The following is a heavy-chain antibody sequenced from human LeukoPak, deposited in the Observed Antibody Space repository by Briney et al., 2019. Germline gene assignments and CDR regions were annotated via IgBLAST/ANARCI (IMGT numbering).Heavy chain of an antibody. CDR2: ISYDGSNK. J-gene: IGHJ4*02. V-gene: IGHV3-30-3*01. CDR1: GFTFSSYA. CDR3: AKARVQYQLLTAGPDY. D-gene: IGHD2-2*01. Sequence: GGSLRLSCAASGFTFSSYAMHWVRQAPGKGLEWVAVISYDGSNKYYADSVKGRFTISRDNSKNTLYLQMNSLRAEDTAVYYCAKARVQYQLLTAGPDYWGQGTLVTVSS.